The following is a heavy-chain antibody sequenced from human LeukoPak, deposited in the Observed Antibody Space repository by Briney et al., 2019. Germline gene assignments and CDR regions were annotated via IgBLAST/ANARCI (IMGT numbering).Heavy chain of an antibody. V-gene: IGHV1-8*01. CDR2: MNPKSGNT. Sequence: EASVKVSCKASGYTFKSYDINWVRQATGQGLEWMGWMNPKSGNTGYAQKFQGTVTMTRNTSISTAYMELSSLRAEDTALYYCARDTYGSGSYSSPFHYWGQGTLVTVSS. D-gene: IGHD3-10*01. CDR1: GYTFKSYD. J-gene: IGHJ4*02. CDR3: ARDTYGSGSYSSPFHY.